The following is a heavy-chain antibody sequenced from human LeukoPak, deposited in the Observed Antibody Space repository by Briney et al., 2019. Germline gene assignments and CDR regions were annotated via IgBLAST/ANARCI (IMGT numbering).Heavy chain of an antibody. CDR2: ISSSSSYI. Sequence: PGGSLRLSCAASGLTLSTYMMNWVRQAPGKGLEWVSSISSSSSYIYYAELVKGRFTISRDNAKNSLYLQMNSLRAEDTAVYYCARDFYGDYVAAFDIWGQGTMVTVSS. CDR3: ARDFYGDYVAAFDI. J-gene: IGHJ3*02. V-gene: IGHV3-21*01. CDR1: GLTLSTYM. D-gene: IGHD4-17*01.